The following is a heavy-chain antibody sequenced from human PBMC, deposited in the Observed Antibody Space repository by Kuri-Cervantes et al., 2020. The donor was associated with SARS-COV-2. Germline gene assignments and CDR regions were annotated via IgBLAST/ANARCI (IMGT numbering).Heavy chain of an antibody. V-gene: IGHV3-33*06. Sequence: GESLKISCAASGFTFSSYGMHWVRQAPGKGLEWVAVIWYDGSNKYYADSVKGRFTISRDNSKNTLYLQMNSLRAEDTAVYYCAKDKGGYYDSSGLDYWGQGTLVTVSS. D-gene: IGHD3-22*01. CDR1: GFTFSSYG. J-gene: IGHJ4*02. CDR3: AKDKGGYYDSSGLDY. CDR2: IWYDGSNK.